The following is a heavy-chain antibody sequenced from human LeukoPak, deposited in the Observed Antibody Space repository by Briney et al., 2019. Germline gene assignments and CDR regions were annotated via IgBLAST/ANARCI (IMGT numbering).Heavy chain of an antibody. CDR1: GFTFSSYS. CDR3: ASYYYDSSGYPGDY. Sequence: GGSLRLSCAASGFTFSSYSMNWVRQAPGKGLEWVSSISTSSSYIYYADSVKGRFTISRDNAKNSLYLQMNSLRAEDTAVYYCASYYYDSSGYPGDYWGQGTLVTVSS. D-gene: IGHD3-22*01. CDR2: ISTSSSYI. V-gene: IGHV3-21*01. J-gene: IGHJ4*02.